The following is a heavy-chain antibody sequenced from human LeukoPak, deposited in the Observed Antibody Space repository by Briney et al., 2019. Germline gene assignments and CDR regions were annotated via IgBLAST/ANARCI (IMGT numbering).Heavy chain of an antibody. J-gene: IGHJ4*02. V-gene: IGHV1-46*01. CDR1: GYTFTSNY. Sequence: ASVTVSCKTSGYTFTSNYIHWVRQAPGQGLEWMGMIYPRDGSTSYAQKFQGRVTVTRDTSTSTVHMELSGLRSEDTAVYYCARDQEGFDYWGQGTLVTVSS. CDR3: ARDQEGFDY. CDR2: IYPRDGST.